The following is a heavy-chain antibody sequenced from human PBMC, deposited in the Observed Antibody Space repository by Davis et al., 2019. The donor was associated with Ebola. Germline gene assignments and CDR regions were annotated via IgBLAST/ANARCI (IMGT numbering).Heavy chain of an antibody. V-gene: IGHV1-69*06. Sequence: AASVKVSCKASGGTFSSYAISWVRQAPGQGLEWMGGIIPIFGTANYAQKFQGRVTITADKSTSTAYMELSSLRTEDTAVYYCARDAYGMDVWGHGTTVTVSS. CDR3: ARDAYGMDV. CDR1: GGTFSSYA. CDR2: IIPIFGTA. J-gene: IGHJ6*02.